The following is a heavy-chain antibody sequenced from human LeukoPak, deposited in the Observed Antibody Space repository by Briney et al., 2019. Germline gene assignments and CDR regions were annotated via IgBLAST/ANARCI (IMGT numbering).Heavy chain of an antibody. CDR2: IIPIFGTA. CDR1: GGTFSSYA. D-gene: IGHD3-9*01. CDR3: ARVGNYDILTGYYTFDY. V-gene: IGHV1-69*06. Sequence: SVRVSCKASGGTFSSYAISWVRQAPGQGLEWMGGIIPIFGTANYAQKFQGRVTITADKSTSTAYMELSSLRSEDTAVYYCARVGNYDILTGYYTFDYWGQGTLVTVSS. J-gene: IGHJ4*02.